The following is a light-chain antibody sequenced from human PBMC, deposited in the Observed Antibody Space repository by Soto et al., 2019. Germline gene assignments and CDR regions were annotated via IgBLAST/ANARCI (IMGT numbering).Light chain of an antibody. J-gene: IGKJ1*01. CDR3: QHYYTTPWT. V-gene: IGKV4-1*01. CDR2: WAS. Sequence: DIVMTQSPDSLAVSLGERATINCKSSQSVFYSSNSKNYLAWYQQKPGQPPKLLIYWASTRESGVPDRFSGSGSGTDFTHTVSRLQAEDVAVYDGQHYYTTPWTFGQGTKVEIK. CDR1: QSVFYSSNSKNY.